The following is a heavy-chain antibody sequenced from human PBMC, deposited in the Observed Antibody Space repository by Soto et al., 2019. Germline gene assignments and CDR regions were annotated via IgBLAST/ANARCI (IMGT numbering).Heavy chain of an antibody. D-gene: IGHD6-19*01. V-gene: IGHV4-59*01. Sequence: PSETLSLTCTVSVSGGSISSYYWSWIRQPPGKGLEWIGYIYYSGSTNYNPSLKSRVTISVDTSKNQFSLKLSSVTAADTAVYYCARYSSGWWAYDYWGQGTLVTVSS. CDR2: IYYSGST. J-gene: IGHJ4*02. CDR1: GGSISSYY. CDR3: ARYSSGWWAYDY.